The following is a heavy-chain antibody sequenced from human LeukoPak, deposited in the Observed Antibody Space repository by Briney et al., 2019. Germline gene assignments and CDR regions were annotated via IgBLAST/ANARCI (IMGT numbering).Heavy chain of an antibody. V-gene: IGHV3-7*03. J-gene: IGHJ4*02. Sequence: GGSLRLSCAASGFTFSSYVMSWVRQAPGKGLEWVANINRDGSEKYYVDSVEGQFTISRDNAKNSLFLQMNSLRVEDTAVYYCARRRGYSYGRNNYYFDYWGQGTLVTVSS. CDR3: ARRRGYSYGRNNYYFDY. CDR1: GFTFSSYV. CDR2: INRDGSEK. D-gene: IGHD5-18*01.